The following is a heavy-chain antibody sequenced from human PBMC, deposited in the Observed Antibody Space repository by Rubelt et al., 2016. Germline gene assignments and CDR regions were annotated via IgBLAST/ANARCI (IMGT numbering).Heavy chain of an antibody. CDR2: ISAYNGTT. V-gene: IGHV1-18*01. CDR1: GYTFTSYG. J-gene: IGHJ3*02. Sequence: QVQLVQSGAEVKKPGASVKVSCKASGYTFTSYGISWVRQAPGQGLEWMGWISAYNGTTNYAQKLQGRVTMTTDTSTRTAYMELRSMRADDTAVYYCARDRTWLVPGLDAFDIWGQGTMVTVSS. D-gene: IGHD6-19*01. CDR3: ARDRTWLVPGLDAFDI.